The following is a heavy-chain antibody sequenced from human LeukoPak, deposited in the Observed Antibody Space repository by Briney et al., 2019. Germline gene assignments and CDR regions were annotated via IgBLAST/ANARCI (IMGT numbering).Heavy chain of an antibody. Sequence: PSETLSLTCAVYGGSFSGYYWNWIRQPPGKGLEWIGEINDSGSDNYNPSLRSRVTMSIDTSKTQFSLKLTSVTAADTATYYCASTYYDNRGFSPFDYWGQGTLVTVSS. J-gene: IGHJ4*02. V-gene: IGHV4-34*01. CDR3: ASTYYDNRGFSPFDY. CDR2: INDSGSD. D-gene: IGHD3-16*01. CDR1: GGSFSGYY.